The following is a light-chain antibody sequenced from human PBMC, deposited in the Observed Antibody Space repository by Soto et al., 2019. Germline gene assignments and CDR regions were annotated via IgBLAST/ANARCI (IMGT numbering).Light chain of an antibody. CDR3: LQNNEWPLT. CDR2: TAS. CDR1: QSVGRN. Sequence: ETVMTQSPATLSASPGDEATLSCRASQSVGRNVAWYRQKVGQGPRLLIYTASTRATGIPVRFSGSGAGTEFTLTISGLQSDDFATYYCLQNNEWPLTFCGGTKVEIK. J-gene: IGKJ4*01. V-gene: IGKV3D-15*01.